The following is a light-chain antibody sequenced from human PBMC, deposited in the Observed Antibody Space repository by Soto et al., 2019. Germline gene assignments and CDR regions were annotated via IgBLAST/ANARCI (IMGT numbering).Light chain of an antibody. Sequence: QSVLTQPASVSGSPGQSITISWTGTSSDVGGYNYVSWYQQHPGKAPKLMIYDVSNRPSGVSNRFSGSKSGNTASLTISGLQAEDEADYYCSSYTSSSTLNYVFGTGTKLTVL. CDR3: SSYTSSSTLNYV. V-gene: IGLV2-14*01. CDR1: SSDVGGYNY. CDR2: DVS. J-gene: IGLJ1*01.